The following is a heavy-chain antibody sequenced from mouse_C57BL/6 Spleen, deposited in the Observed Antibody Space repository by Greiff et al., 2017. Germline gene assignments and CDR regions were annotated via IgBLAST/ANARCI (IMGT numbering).Heavy chain of an antibody. CDR3: LLRQEFAY. J-gene: IGHJ3*01. Sequence: QVQLQQPGAELVKPGASVKLSCKASGYTFTSYWMQWVKQRPGQGLAWIGEIDPSDSYTNYNQKFKGKATLTVDTSSSTAYMQLSSLTSEDSAVYYCLLRQEFAYWGQGTLVTVSA. V-gene: IGHV1-50*01. CDR1: GYTFTSYW. D-gene: IGHD2-12*01. CDR2: IDPSDSYT.